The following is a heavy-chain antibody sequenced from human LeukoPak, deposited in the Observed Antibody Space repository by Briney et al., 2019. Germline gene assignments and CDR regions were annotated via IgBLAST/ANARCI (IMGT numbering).Heavy chain of an antibody. Sequence: PSETLSLTCTVSGGSISSYYWSWIRQPPGKGLEWIGYIYYSGSTNYNPSLKSRVTISVDTSKNQFSLKLSSVTAADTAVYYCARGPISDYDILTGYLIHYYYMDVWGKGTTVTISS. CDR2: IYYSGST. D-gene: IGHD3-9*01. CDR1: GGSISSYY. CDR3: ARGPISDYDILTGYLIHYYYMDV. V-gene: IGHV4-59*01. J-gene: IGHJ6*03.